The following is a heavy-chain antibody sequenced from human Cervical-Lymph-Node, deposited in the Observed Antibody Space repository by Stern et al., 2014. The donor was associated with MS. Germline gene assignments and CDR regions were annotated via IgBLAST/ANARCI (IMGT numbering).Heavy chain of an antibody. CDR1: GGTFSTFA. Sequence: VQLEESGAEVKKPGSSVKVSCKASGGTFSTFAFNWVRQAPGEGLEWMAGIIPMFGSPKYAQKFQGRVTITADESTSTAYMELSSLRSVDTAVYYCATVESSASSRSVWGQGTTVTVSS. CDR3: ATVESSASSRSV. D-gene: IGHD1-26*01. V-gene: IGHV1-69*01. J-gene: IGHJ6*02. CDR2: IIPMFGSP.